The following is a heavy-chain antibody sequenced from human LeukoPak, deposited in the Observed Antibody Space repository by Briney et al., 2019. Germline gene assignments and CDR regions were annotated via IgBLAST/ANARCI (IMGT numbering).Heavy chain of an antibody. Sequence: GGSLRLSCSASGFTFSSYAMHWVRQAPGKGLQYVSAVRSNGGTTYYADSVKGRFTISRDNPKNTLYLQMSSLRAEDTAVYFCVKVKGPYDILTGYFDHWGQGTLVTVSS. V-gene: IGHV3-64D*06. CDR1: GFTFSSYA. D-gene: IGHD3-9*01. CDR2: VRSNGGTT. CDR3: VKVKGPYDILTGYFDH. J-gene: IGHJ4*02.